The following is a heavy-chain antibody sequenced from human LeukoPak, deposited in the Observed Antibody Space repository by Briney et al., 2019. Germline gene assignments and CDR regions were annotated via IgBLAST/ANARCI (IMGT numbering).Heavy chain of an antibody. CDR1: GGSISSGSYY. CDR2: IYTSGST. V-gene: IGHV4-61*02. Sequence: SETLSLTCTVSGGSISSGSYYWSWLRQPAGKGLEWIGRIYTSGSTNYNPSLKSRVTISVDTSKNQFSLKLSSVTAADTAVYYCVGGYYSSLDYWGQGTLVTVSS. J-gene: IGHJ4*02. CDR3: VGGYYSSLDY. D-gene: IGHD3-22*01.